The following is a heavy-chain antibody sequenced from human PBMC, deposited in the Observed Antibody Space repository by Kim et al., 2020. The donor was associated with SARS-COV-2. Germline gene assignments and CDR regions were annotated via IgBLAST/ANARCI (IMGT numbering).Heavy chain of an antibody. D-gene: IGHD6-19*01. J-gene: IGHJ4*02. V-gene: IGHV3-73*01. Sequence: AIDATVKGRFTISRDDSKNTAYLQMNSLKTEDTAVYYCTRHDKDRWIAVDWGQGTLVTVSS. CDR3: TRHDKDRWIAVD.